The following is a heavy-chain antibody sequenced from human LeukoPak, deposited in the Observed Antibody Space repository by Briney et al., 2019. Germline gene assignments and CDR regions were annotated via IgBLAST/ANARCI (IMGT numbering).Heavy chain of an antibody. CDR1: GFIFSNYG. V-gene: IGHV3-21*01. CDR2: ISSSSSYI. J-gene: IGHJ4*02. Sequence: GGSLRLSCAASGFIFSNYGMNWVRQAPGKGLEWVSSISSSSSYIYYADSVKGRFTISRDNAKNSLYLQMNSLRAEDTAVYYCARELTTVTPFFDYWGQGTLVTVSS. D-gene: IGHD4-17*01. CDR3: ARELTTVTPFFDY.